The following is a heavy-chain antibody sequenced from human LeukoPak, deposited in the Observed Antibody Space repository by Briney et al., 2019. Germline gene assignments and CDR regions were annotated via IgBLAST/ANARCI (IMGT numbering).Heavy chain of an antibody. CDR2: IYYSGST. Sequence: SETLSLTCTVSGGSISSYYWSWIRQPPGKGLEWIGYIYYSGSTNYNPSLKGRVTISVDTSKNQFSLKLSSVTAADTAVYYCARVRSFSGYEADYWGQGTLVTVSS. V-gene: IGHV4-59*01. CDR1: GGSISSYY. D-gene: IGHD3-22*01. J-gene: IGHJ4*02. CDR3: ARVRSFSGYEADY.